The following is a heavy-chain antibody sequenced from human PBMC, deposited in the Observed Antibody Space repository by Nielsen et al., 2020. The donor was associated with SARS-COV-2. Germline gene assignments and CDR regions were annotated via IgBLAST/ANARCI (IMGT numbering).Heavy chain of an antibody. CDR3: ASPRYCSGGSCSPFGY. CDR1: GFTFSSHA. Sequence: GGSLRLSCAASGFTFSSHAVTWVRQVAGKGLEWVSGISGNGDSTYYADSVKGRFTISRDNAKNSLYLQMNSLRAEDTAVYYCASPRYCSGGSCSPFGYWGQGTLVTVSS. D-gene: IGHD2-15*01. J-gene: IGHJ4*02. V-gene: IGHV3-23*01. CDR2: ISGNGDST.